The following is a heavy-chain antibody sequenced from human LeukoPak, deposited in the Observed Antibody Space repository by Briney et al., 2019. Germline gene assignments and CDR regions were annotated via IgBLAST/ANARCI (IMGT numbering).Heavy chain of an antibody. Sequence: GASVKVSCKASGYTFISYGISWVRQAPGQGLEWMGWISAYNGNTNYAQKLQGRVTMTTDTSTSTAYMELRSLRSDDTAVYYCARDRGGLRYFVWLSWFDPWGQGTLVTVSS. CDR3: ARDRGGLRYFVWLSWFDP. CDR2: ISAYNGNT. J-gene: IGHJ5*02. CDR1: GYTFISYG. D-gene: IGHD3-9*01. V-gene: IGHV1-18*01.